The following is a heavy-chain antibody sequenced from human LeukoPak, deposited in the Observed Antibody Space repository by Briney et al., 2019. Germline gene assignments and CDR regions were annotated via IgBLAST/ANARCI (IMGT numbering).Heavy chain of an antibody. CDR3: ARDHAGGDPVDH. V-gene: IGHV1-69*05. D-gene: IGHD3-16*01. CDR2: IIPIFGTA. CDR1: GGTFSSYA. J-gene: IGHJ4*02. Sequence: ASVKVSCKASGGTFSSYAISWVRQAPGQGLEWMGGIIPIFGTANYAQKFQGRATMTRDTSISTVYMELSSLRSDDTAVYYCARDHAGGDPVDHGGQGPLVPVS.